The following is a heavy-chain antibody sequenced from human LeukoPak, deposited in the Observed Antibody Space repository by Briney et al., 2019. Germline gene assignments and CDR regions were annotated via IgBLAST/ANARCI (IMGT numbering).Heavy chain of an antibody. CDR2: IRYDGSNK. CDR3: ARSTAYSSPGGDY. Sequence: TGGSLRLSCAASGFTFSSYGMHWVRQAPGKGLEWVAFIRYDGSNKYYADSVKGRFTISRDNSKNTLYLQMNSLRAEDTAVYYCARSTAYSSPGGDYWGQGTLVTVSS. CDR1: GFTFSSYG. V-gene: IGHV3-30*02. D-gene: IGHD6-13*01. J-gene: IGHJ4*02.